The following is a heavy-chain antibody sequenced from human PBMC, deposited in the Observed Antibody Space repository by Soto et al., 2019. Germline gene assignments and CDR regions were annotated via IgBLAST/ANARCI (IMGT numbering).Heavy chain of an antibody. CDR3: AKAYFDILTGYFGDY. V-gene: IGHV3-23*01. CDR2: MSNSGSRT. Sequence: VQLLESGGGLGQPGGSLRLSCAASGFTFSNYAMSWVRQAPGKGLEWVSGMSNSGSRTYYADSVKGRFIISRDNSKNTLYLQMNSLRPEDTAVYYCAKAYFDILTGYFGDYWGQGTLVSVSS. J-gene: IGHJ4*02. CDR1: GFTFSNYA. D-gene: IGHD3-9*01.